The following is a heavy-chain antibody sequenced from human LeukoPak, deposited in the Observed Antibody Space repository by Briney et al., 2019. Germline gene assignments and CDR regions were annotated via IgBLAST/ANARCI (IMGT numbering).Heavy chain of an antibody. CDR3: ARAYRLTSPRGFDP. CDR1: GGFISGYY. V-gene: IGHV4-59*01. J-gene: IGHJ5*02. D-gene: IGHD3-16*02. CDR2: IFYTGDT. Sequence: PSETLSLTCTVSGGFISGYYWNWIRQSPGKGLEWIGHIFYTGDTDYNPSLRSRVTMSVDRSNNRFSLQLASVTTADSAFYYCARAYRLTSPRGFDPWGPGILVTVSS.